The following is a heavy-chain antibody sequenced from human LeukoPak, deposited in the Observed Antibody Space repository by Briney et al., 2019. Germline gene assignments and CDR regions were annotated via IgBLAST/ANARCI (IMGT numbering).Heavy chain of an antibody. CDR1: GVTFSTYA. D-gene: IGHD2-21*01. J-gene: IGHJ4*02. Sequence: GGSLRLSCTASGVTFSTYAMTGVRQAPGKGVEGISAMSSGRSYIYYADSVRGGFTISRDSTKNSPYLEMNNLRGEDTAIYYCARDRPTGASRVFVVQWGQGTPVTVSS. CDR3: ARDRPTGASRVFVVQ. V-gene: IGHV3-21*06. CDR2: MSSGRSYI.